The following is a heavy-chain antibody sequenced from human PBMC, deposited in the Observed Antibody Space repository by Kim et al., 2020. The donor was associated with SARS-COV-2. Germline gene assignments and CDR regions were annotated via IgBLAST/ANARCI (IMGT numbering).Heavy chain of an antibody. CDR2: ISWDGGST. Sequence: GGSLRLSCAASGFTFDDYAMHWVRQAPGKGLEWVSLISWDGGSTYYADSVKCRFTISRDNSKNSLYLQMNSLRAEDTALYYCAKDAQYSSSWYGYFDYWGQGTLVTVSS. CDR1: GFTFDDYA. CDR3: AKDAQYSSSWYGYFDY. V-gene: IGHV3-43D*03. J-gene: IGHJ4*02. D-gene: IGHD6-13*01.